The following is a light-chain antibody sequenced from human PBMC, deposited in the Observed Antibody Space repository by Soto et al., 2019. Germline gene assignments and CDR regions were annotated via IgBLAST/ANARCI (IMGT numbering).Light chain of an antibody. CDR1: QGLKF. J-gene: IGKJ5*01. Sequence: IQRTQSPSSVSASVGDTVTITCRASQGLKFLAWYQQKPGKAPRLLIYEATNLQSGVPPRFSGSGSGTDFTLTISSLQPEDFATYFCQQANSFPITFGQGTRLEIK. CDR3: QQANSFPIT. CDR2: EAT. V-gene: IGKV1-12*01.